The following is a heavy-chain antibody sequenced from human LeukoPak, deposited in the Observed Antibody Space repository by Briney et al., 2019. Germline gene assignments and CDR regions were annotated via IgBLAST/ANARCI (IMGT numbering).Heavy chain of an antibody. D-gene: IGHD3-22*01. J-gene: IGHJ4*02. V-gene: IGHV3-23*01. CDR1: GFTFSSYA. CDR2: ISASGSST. Sequence: GGSLRLSCAASGFTFSSYAMSWVRQAPGQGLECVSGISASGSSTYYADSVKGRFTISRDTSKNTLYLQMDSLRAEDAALYYCTKGGPYSSVSSGYPQDYWGQGTLVTVSS. CDR3: TKGGPYSSVSSGYPQDY.